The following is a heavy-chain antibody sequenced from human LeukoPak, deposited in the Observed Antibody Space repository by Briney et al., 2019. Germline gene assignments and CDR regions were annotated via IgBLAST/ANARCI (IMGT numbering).Heavy chain of an antibody. Sequence: SQTLSLTCTVSGGSISSGSYYWSWIRQPAGKGLEWIGRIYTSGSTNYNPSLKSRVTISVDTSKNQFSLKLRSVTAADTAVYYCARVGPYQVAARRPNYYYMDVWGKGTTVTVSS. V-gene: IGHV4-61*02. D-gene: IGHD6-6*01. CDR3: ARVGPYQVAARRPNYYYMDV. J-gene: IGHJ6*03. CDR1: GGSISSGSYY. CDR2: IYTSGST.